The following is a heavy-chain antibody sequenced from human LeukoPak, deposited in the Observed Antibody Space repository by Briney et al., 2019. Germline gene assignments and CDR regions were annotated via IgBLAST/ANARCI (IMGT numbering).Heavy chain of an antibody. Sequence: PGGSLRLSCAASGFTFSSYGMHWVRQAPGKGLEWVAFIRYDGSNKYYADSVKGRFTISRDNSRNTLYLQMNSLIAEDTAVYYCAKSGYNRFDYWGQGTRVTVSS. CDR1: GFTFSSYG. CDR3: AKSGYNRFDY. J-gene: IGHJ4*02. CDR2: IRYDGSNK. D-gene: IGHD5-24*01. V-gene: IGHV3-30*02.